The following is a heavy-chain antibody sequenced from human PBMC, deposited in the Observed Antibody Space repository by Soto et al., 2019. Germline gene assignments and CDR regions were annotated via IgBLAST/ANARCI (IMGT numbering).Heavy chain of an antibody. CDR3: ARDMHAGFPHSFDP. V-gene: IGHV4-4*08. CDR2: TSTTGNT. CDR1: GGSITSYH. Sequence: SATLCPTWIVFGGSITSYHWSWIRQVPEKGLDGIANTSTTGNTNYNPSSQSQVPISIATSKNQLSLKMPFMPAADRAVYYCARDMHAGFPHSFDPGGQGPLVTVSS. D-gene: IGHD2-15*01. J-gene: IGHJ5*02.